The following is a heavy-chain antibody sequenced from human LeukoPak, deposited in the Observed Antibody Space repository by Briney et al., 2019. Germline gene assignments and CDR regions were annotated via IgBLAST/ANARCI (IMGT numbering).Heavy chain of an antibody. Sequence: GGSLRLSCAASGFTFSSYGMHWVRQAPGKGLEWVAVISYDGSNKYYADSVKGRFTISRDNAKNSLYLQMNSLRAEDTAVYCCARGGIAVAGKRYNWFDPWGQGTLVTVSS. J-gene: IGHJ5*02. D-gene: IGHD6-19*01. CDR2: ISYDGSNK. CDR1: GFTFSSYG. CDR3: ARGGIAVAGKRYNWFDP. V-gene: IGHV3-30*03.